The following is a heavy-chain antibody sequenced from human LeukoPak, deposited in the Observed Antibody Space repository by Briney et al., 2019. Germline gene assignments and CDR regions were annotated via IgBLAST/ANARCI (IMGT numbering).Heavy chain of an antibody. CDR1: GYTFTDYY. Sequence: ASVKVSCKASGYTFTDYYLHWVRHAPGQGLEWRGWINPNSGVTKYAQNFQGRVTMTRDTSSRTAYMELNRLRSDDTAVYYCTRDPSSSHWYFHLWGRGTLVTVSS. CDR2: INPNSGVT. CDR3: TRDPSSSHWYFHL. V-gene: IGHV1-2*02. J-gene: IGHJ2*01.